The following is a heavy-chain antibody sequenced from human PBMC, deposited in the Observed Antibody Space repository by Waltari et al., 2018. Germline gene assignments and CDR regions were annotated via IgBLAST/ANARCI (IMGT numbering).Heavy chain of an antibody. Sequence: HVQLQESGPGLVKPSETLSLTCTVSGYSISSGYYWGWIRQPPGKGLEWIGSIYHTGSTYDNPSLKSRVTLSVDTSKNQFSLTLNSVTAADTAVYYCVTITGTVTSGFYYYYMDVWGKGTTVTVSS. CDR2: IYHTGST. CDR3: VTITGTVTSGFYYYYMDV. V-gene: IGHV4-38-2*02. D-gene: IGHD4-17*01. CDR1: GYSISSGYY. J-gene: IGHJ6*03.